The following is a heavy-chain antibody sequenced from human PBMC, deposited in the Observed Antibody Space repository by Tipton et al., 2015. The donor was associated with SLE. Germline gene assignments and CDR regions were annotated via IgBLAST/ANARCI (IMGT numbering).Heavy chain of an antibody. CDR1: GGSISSSSYY. J-gene: IGHJ3*02. D-gene: IGHD3-10*01. CDR2: IVYSWST. V-gene: IGHV4-39*07. Sequence: TLSLTCTVSGGSISSSSYYWGWIRQPPGKGREWIGSIVYSWSTYSNPSLKSRVTMSVDTSKNQSSLKLSSVTAADTAVYYCARRPGAFDIWGQGTMVTVSS. CDR3: ARRPGAFDI.